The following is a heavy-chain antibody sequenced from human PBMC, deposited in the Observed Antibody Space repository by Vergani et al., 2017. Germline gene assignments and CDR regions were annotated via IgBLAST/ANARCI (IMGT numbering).Heavy chain of an antibody. J-gene: IGHJ5*02. CDR1: GFTFSRHW. Sequence: EELLVQSGGGLVQPGGSLRLSCAASGFTFSRHWMHWVRQAPGKGLVWVSRVNPEGTNTPYADSVKGRFTISRDNAKNSLYLQMNSLRAEDTAVYYCARSGYSSSWPWGWFDPWGQGTLVTVSS. CDR2: VNPEGTNT. D-gene: IGHD6-13*01. V-gene: IGHV3-74*01. CDR3: ARSGYSSSWPWGWFDP.